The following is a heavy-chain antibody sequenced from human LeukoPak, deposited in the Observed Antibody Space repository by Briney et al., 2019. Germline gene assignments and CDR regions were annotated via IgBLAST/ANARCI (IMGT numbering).Heavy chain of an antibody. J-gene: IGHJ4*02. V-gene: IGHV1-2*02. Sequence: GASVKVSCKASGYTFTGYYMHWVRQAPGQGLEWMGWINPNSGGTNYAQKFQGRVTMTRDTSISTAYMELSRLRSDDTAVYYCARVGPTYYDFWSGFRKGASFDYWGQGTLVTVSS. CDR2: INPNSGGT. CDR3: ARVGPTYYDFWSGFRKGASFDY. CDR1: GYTFTGYY. D-gene: IGHD3-3*01.